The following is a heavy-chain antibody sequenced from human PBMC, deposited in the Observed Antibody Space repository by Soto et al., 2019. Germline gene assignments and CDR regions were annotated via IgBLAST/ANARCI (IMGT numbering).Heavy chain of an antibody. Sequence: ASVKVSCKASGYTFTSYDISWVRQAPGQGLEWMGWISAYNGNTNYAQKLQGRVTMTTDTSTSTAYMELRSLRSDDTAVYYCARVGYNWNYDEIGWFDPWGQGTLVTVSS. CDR3: ARVGYNWNYDEIGWFDP. D-gene: IGHD1-7*01. J-gene: IGHJ5*02. CDR1: GYTFTSYD. CDR2: ISAYNGNT. V-gene: IGHV1-18*01.